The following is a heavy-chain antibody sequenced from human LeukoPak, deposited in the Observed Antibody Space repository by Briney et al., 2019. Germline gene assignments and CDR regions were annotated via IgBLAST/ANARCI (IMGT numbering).Heavy chain of an antibody. J-gene: IGHJ4*02. V-gene: IGHV4-31*03. Sequence: PSETLSLTCTVSGGSISSGGYFWSWIRQHPGRGLEWIGYIHYTGTTYYNPSHKSRVIISVVTSKNQFSLKLTSVTAADTAVYYCARPLSGGSCFAGWGQGTLVTVSS. CDR2: IHYTGTT. CDR1: GGSISSGGYF. D-gene: IGHD2-15*01. CDR3: ARPLSGGSCFAG.